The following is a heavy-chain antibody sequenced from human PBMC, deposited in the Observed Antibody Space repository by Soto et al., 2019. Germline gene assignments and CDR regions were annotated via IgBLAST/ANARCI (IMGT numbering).Heavy chain of an antibody. CDR1: GFTFSDTL. V-gene: IGHV1-3*01. Sequence: QVQLVQSGAEVKKPGASVKISCQASGFTFSDTLINWVRQGPGQRLEWMGWINPANGNTRYSESFQGRVPISSLSSASTVHVALRDLASEDTAVYYYARHILNAGPRAYDAREVWGQGTLLP. J-gene: IGHJ3*01. CDR2: INPANGNT. D-gene: IGHD3-16*01. CDR3: ARHILNAGPRAYDAREV.